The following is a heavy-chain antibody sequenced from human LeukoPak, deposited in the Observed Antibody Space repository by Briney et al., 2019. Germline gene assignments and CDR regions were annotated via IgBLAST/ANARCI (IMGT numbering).Heavy chain of an antibody. J-gene: IGHJ6*02. Sequence: SETLSLTCAVYGGSFSGYYWSWIRQPPGKGLEWIGEINHSGSTNYNPSLKCRVTISVDTSKNQFSLKLSSVTAADTAVYYCARGGSYYDSSGYSYYGMDVWGQGTTVTVSS. D-gene: IGHD3-22*01. CDR3: ARGGSYYDSSGYSYYGMDV. CDR1: GGSFSGYY. V-gene: IGHV4-34*01. CDR2: INHSGST.